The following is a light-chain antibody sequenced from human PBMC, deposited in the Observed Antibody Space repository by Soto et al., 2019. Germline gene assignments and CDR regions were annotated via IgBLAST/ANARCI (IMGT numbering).Light chain of an antibody. V-gene: IGKV3-15*01. CDR2: GAS. Sequence: EIVMTPSPATLSVSPGERVTLSCRASQSVGTNLAWYQQKPGQAPRLLILGASTRASGIPAKFSGSGSGTEFTLSIGSLQSEDFAIYYCQQYDNWPPRWTFGQGTKVDI. CDR1: QSVGTN. CDR3: QQYDNWPPRWT. J-gene: IGKJ2*01.